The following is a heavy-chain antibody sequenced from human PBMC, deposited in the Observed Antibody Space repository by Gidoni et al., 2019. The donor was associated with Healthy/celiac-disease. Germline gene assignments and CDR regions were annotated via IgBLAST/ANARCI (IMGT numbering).Heavy chain of an antibody. Sequence: QLQLQESGPGLVKPSETLSLTCTVSGGSISSSSYYWGWIRQPPGKGLEWIGSIYYSGSTYYNPSLKSRVTISVDTSKNQFSLKLSSVTAADTAVYYCARDPSIGEMDVWGQGTTVTVSS. CDR1: GGSISSSSYY. V-gene: IGHV4-39*07. CDR2: IYYSGST. CDR3: ARDPSIGEMDV. D-gene: IGHD3-3*01. J-gene: IGHJ6*02.